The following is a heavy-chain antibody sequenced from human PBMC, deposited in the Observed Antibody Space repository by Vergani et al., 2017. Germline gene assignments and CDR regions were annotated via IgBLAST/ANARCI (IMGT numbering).Heavy chain of an antibody. CDR3: ARGSCLGGSCYKPLLDY. J-gene: IGHJ4*02. CDR1: GGSINSHNYY. Sequence: QVQLQESGPGLVKPSQTLSLTCTVSGGSINSHNYYWSWIRQPAGKGLEWIGRIHTSGSTNYNPSLNSRVTMSEDTSKNRFSLNLTSVTAADTAVYFCARGSCLGGSCYKPLLDYWGQGILVTVSS. CDR2: IHTSGST. V-gene: IGHV4-61*02. D-gene: IGHD2-15*01.